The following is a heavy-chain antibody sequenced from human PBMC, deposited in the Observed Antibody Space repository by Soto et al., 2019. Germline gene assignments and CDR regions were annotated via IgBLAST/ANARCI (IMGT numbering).Heavy chain of an antibody. CDR3: XXXXXXXXILXGPMFDY. J-gene: IGHJ4*02. V-gene: IGHV1-69*02. CDR1: GGTFSIDT. D-gene: IGHD3-9*01. Sequence: QVQLVQSGAEVKKPGSSVKVSCKASGGTFSIDTISWVRQAPGQGLEWMGRIIPMLGITNYAQKFQGRVTITADKSTSTAXXXXXXXXXXXXXXXXXXXXXXXXXILXGPMFDYWGQGTLVTVSS. CDR2: IIPMLGIT.